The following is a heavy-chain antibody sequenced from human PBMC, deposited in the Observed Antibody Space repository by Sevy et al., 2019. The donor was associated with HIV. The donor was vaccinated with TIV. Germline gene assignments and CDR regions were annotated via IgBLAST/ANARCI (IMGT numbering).Heavy chain of an antibody. V-gene: IGHV1-69*13. CDR2: IIPVYGTT. Sequence: ASVKVSCKASGDTFRKYVISWVRQAPGQGLEWMGGIIPVYGTTKYAQTFQARVTFTAYASTGTVYMELSRLRSEDTAVYYCARDMTCGGDCYYFDNWGQGTLVTVSS. CDR3: ARDMTCGGDCYYFDN. D-gene: IGHD2-21*02. CDR1: GDTFRKYV. J-gene: IGHJ4*02.